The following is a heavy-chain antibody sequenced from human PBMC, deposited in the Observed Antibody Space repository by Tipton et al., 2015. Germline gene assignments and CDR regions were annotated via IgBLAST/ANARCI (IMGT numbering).Heavy chain of an antibody. V-gene: IGHV5-51*01. D-gene: IGHD1-26*01. Sequence: VQLVQSGAEVKKPGESLKISCKGSGYIFTSFWIGWVRQMPGKGLEWMGTIYPGDSETRYNPSFQGQVTISADRSITTAYLQWRSLKASGTAMYYCVRRARRVGSHSYPYYFDYWGQGTLVPVSS. CDR2: IYPGDSET. CDR1: GYIFTSFW. J-gene: IGHJ4*02. CDR3: VRRARRVGSHSYPYYFDY.